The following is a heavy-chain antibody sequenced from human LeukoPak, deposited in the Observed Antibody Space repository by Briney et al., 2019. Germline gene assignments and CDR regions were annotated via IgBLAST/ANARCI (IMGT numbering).Heavy chain of an antibody. CDR3: ARGGWLQLGNYFDY. CDR1: GFTFSSFA. D-gene: IGHD5-24*01. Sequence: PGGSLRLSCAASGFTFSSFAIHWVRQAPGKGLEWVAVISYDGSNKYYADSVKGRFTISRDNSKNTLYLQMGSLRAEDTAVYYCARGGWLQLGNYFDYWGQGTLVTVSS. CDR2: ISYDGSNK. V-gene: IGHV3-30*04. J-gene: IGHJ4*02.